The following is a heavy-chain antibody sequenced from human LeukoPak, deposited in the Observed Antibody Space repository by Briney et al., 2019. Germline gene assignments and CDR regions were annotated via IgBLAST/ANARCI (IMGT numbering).Heavy chain of an antibody. J-gene: IGHJ4*02. D-gene: IGHD1-26*01. CDR3: ARGGSGSYFDY. Sequence: ASVKASCKVSGYTLTELSMHWVRQAPGQGLEWMGWINPNSGGTNYAQKFQGWVTMTRDTSISTAYMELSRLRSDDTAVYYCARGGSGSYFDYWGQGTLVTVSS. CDR1: GYTLTELS. CDR2: INPNSGGT. V-gene: IGHV1-2*04.